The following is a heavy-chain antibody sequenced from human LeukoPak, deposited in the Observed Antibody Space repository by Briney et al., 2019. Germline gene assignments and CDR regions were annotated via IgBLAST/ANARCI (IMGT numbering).Heavy chain of an antibody. J-gene: IGHJ1*01. CDR2: INTDTRGT. CDR1: GFTFTVCR. D-gene: IGHD3-16*01. CDR3: ARAGAYHFHH. Sequence: GGSLRLSSAASGFTFTVCRMHCVRQAPGKGLVWVSIINTDTRGTYYADSVKGRFTISRDNAKNTLYLQMNSLRAEDTAVYYCARAGAYHFHHWGQGTLVTVSS. V-gene: IGHV3-74*01.